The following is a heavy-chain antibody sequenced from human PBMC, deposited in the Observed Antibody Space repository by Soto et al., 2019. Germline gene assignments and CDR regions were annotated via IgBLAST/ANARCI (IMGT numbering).Heavy chain of an antibody. D-gene: IGHD4-17*01. CDR3: GGGEYVDYGYYYYGMDV. CDR2: IIPIYGTA. CDR1: GGTFSRYA. J-gene: IGHJ6*02. Sequence: QVQLVQSGAEVKKPGSSVKVSCKDSGGTFSRYAISWVRQAPGQGLEWMGGIIPIYGTANYAQKIQGRVTITANESTSTSYMELSSLRSEDTAVYYCGGGEYVDYGYYYYGMDVWGLGTTVSV. V-gene: IGHV1-69*01.